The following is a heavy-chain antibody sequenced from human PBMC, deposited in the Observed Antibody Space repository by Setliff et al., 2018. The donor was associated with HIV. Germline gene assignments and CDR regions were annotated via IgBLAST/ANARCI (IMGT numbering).Heavy chain of an antibody. CDR2: IYYSVDT. J-gene: IGHJ4*02. CDR3: ARVPKQLLKGAAAYFDY. V-gene: IGHV4-59*11. CDR1: GASLKSQY. Sequence: SETLSLTCNVSGASLKSQYWSWIRQPPGKGLEWIGNIYYSVDTNYNPSLKSRVTISVDMSKNQFSLRVKSVTTADTAVYYCARVPKQLLKGAAAYFDYWGQGILVTVSS. D-gene: IGHD5-18*01.